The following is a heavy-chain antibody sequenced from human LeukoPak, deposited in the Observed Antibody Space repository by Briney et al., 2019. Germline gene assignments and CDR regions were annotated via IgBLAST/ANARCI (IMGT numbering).Heavy chain of an antibody. CDR1: GGSFSGYY. CDR2: INHSGST. CDR3: ARDPIPGYSSSWYGFDP. D-gene: IGHD6-13*01. V-gene: IGHV4-34*01. Sequence: PSETLSLTCAVYGGSFSGYYWSWIRQPPGKGLEWIGEINHSGSTNYNPSLKSRVTISVDTSKNQFSLKLSSVTAADTAAYYCARDPIPGYSSSWYGFDPWGQGTLVTVSS. J-gene: IGHJ5*02.